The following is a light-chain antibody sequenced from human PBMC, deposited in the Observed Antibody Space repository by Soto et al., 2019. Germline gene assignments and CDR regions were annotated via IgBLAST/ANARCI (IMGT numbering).Light chain of an antibody. CDR1: QGITSW. Sequence: DIQMTQSPSCVSASVGDGLTITCRASQGITSWGAWYQHKPGRAPKLLIYAASRLQSGVPSRFSGSGSGTDFTLTISSLQPEDFGTYYRQQTSSFPLTLGGGTKVEIK. CDR2: AAS. V-gene: IGKV1-12*01. J-gene: IGKJ4*01. CDR3: QQTSSFPLT.